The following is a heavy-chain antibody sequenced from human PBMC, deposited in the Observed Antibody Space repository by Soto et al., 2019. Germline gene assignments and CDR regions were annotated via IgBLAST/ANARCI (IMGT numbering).Heavy chain of an antibody. CDR2: IIPIFGTA. CDR3: ARDGSGYRSRASPMDV. Sequence: QVQLVQSGAEVKKPGSSVKVSCKASGDTFSSYAISWVRQAPGQGLEWMGGIIPIFGTANYAQKFQGRGTITADESTSTAYIELSSLRSEDTAVYYCARDGSGYRSRASPMDVWGQGTTVTVSS. J-gene: IGHJ6*02. D-gene: IGHD3-22*01. CDR1: GDTFSSYA. V-gene: IGHV1-69*01.